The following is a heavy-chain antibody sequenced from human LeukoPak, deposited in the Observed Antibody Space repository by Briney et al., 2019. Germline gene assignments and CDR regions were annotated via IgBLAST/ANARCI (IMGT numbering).Heavy chain of an antibody. CDR3: ARHFSGYSYGCDS. V-gene: IGHV4-59*08. CDR1: GGSISSYY. D-gene: IGHD5-18*01. J-gene: IGHJ4*02. Sequence: SETLSLTCTVSGGSISSYYWSWIRQPPGKGLEWIGYIYYSGSTNYNPSLKSRVTISVDTSKNQFSLKLSSVTAADTAVYYCARHFSGYSYGCDSWGQGTLVTVSS. CDR2: IYYSGST.